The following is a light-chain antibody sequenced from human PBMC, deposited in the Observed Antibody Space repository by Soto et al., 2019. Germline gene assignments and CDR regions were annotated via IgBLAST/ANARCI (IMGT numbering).Light chain of an antibody. CDR3: QQYNNWPPWT. J-gene: IGKJ1*01. Sequence: EMVMTQSPATLSVSPGERATLSCRASQSVSSNLAWYQQKPGQAPRLLIYGASTRATGIPARFSGSGSGTEFTLTINSLQSEDFAVYYCQQYNNWPPWTFGQGNKVEIK. CDR2: GAS. V-gene: IGKV3-15*01. CDR1: QSVSSN.